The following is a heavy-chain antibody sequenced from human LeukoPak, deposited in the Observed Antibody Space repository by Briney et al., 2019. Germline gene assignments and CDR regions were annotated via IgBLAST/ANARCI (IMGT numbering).Heavy chain of an antibody. Sequence: PSETLSLTCAVSGYSISSGYYWGWIRQPPGKGLEWIGSIYHSGSTYYNPSLKSRVTISIDTSKNQLSLKLNSVIAADTAVYYCARAITIFGVTSPGSFDYWGQGTLVTVSS. V-gene: IGHV4-38-2*01. CDR3: ARAITIFGVTSPGSFDY. CDR1: GYSISSGYY. J-gene: IGHJ4*02. CDR2: IYHSGST. D-gene: IGHD3-3*01.